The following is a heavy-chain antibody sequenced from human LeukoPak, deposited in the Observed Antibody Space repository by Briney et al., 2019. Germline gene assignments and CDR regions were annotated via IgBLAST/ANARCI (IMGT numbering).Heavy chain of an antibody. D-gene: IGHD2-15*01. Sequence: PSETLSLTCTVSGGSISSYYWSWIRQPPGKGLEWIGYIYYSGSTNYNPSLKSRVTISVDTSKNQFSLKLGSVTAADTAVYYCARECRASSCSNLWGQGTLVTVSS. CDR2: IYYSGST. J-gene: IGHJ4*02. CDR3: ARECRASSCSNL. V-gene: IGHV4-59*01. CDR1: GGSISSYY.